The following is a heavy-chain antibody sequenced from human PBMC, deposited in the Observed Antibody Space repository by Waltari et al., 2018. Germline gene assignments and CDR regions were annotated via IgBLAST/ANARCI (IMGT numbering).Heavy chain of an antibody. CDR1: GFTFRSYA. V-gene: IGHV3-30*01. D-gene: IGHD3-3*01. J-gene: IGHJ4*02. CDR3: ARDFGVVIPFDY. CDR2: ISYDGSNK. Sequence: QVQLVESGGGVVQPGRSLRLSCAASGFTFRSYAMPWVRQAPGKGLEWVAVISYDGSNKYYADSVKGRFTISRDNSKNTLYLQMNSLRAEDTAVYYCARDFGVVIPFDYWGQGTLVTVSS.